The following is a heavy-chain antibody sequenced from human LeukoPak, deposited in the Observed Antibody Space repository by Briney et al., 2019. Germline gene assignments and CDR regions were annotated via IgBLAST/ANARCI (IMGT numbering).Heavy chain of an antibody. Sequence: GGSLRLSCAASGFTFSSYAMHWVRQTPGKGLEWVAVISYDGSNKYYADSVQGRFTISRDNSKNTLYLQMNSLRGEDTAVYFCARDRSEWLVPDYWGQGTLVTVSS. J-gene: IGHJ4*02. CDR2: ISYDGSNK. CDR3: ARDRSEWLVPDY. D-gene: IGHD6-19*01. CDR1: GFTFSSYA. V-gene: IGHV3-30-3*01.